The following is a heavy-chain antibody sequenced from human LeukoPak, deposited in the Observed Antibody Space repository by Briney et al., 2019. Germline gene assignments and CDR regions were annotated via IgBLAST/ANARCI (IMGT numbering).Heavy chain of an antibody. CDR2: ISTTSGYI. CDR3: ASTHDYGDAFDI. D-gene: IGHD4-17*01. Sequence: PGGSLRLSCAASGFTFSIHTMSWVRQAPGKGLEWVSCISTTSGYIYYADSVKGRFTISRDNAKNSLYLQMNSLRAEDTAVYYCASTHDYGDAFDIWGQGTMVTVSS. V-gene: IGHV3-21*01. CDR1: GFTFSIHT. J-gene: IGHJ3*02.